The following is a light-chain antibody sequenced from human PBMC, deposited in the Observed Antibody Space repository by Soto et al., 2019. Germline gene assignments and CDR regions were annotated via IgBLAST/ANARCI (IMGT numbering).Light chain of an antibody. CDR1: QSVGSN. V-gene: IGKV3-15*01. CDR3: QQYNSWLT. CDR2: GAS. J-gene: IGKJ4*01. Sequence: EIVMTQSPATLSVSPGERATLSCRASQSVGSNLAWYQQKLGQSPRLLIYGASTRATGIPARFSGSGSETECTLTISSLQSEDFAVYYCQQYNSWLTFGGGTKVEIK.